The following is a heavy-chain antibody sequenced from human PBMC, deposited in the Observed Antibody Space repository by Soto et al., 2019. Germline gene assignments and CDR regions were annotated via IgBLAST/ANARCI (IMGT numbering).Heavy chain of an antibody. CDR1: GFTFSSYS. V-gene: IGHV3-48*01. J-gene: IGHJ5*02. Sequence: EVQLVESGGGLVQPGGSLRLSCAASGFTFSSYSMNWVRQAPGKGLEWVSYISSSSSTIYYADSVKGRFTISRDNAKNSVYLQMNSLRAEDTAVYYCAREGVGRYSSSWFDPWGQGNLVTVSS. D-gene: IGHD6-13*01. CDR2: ISSSSSTI. CDR3: AREGVGRYSSSWFDP.